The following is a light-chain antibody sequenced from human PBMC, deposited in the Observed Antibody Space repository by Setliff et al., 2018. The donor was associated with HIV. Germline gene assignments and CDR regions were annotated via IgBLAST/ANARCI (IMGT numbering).Light chain of an antibody. CDR3: SSYAGSSNMI. J-gene: IGLJ2*01. V-gene: IGLV2-8*01. CDR1: SSDVGGYNY. Sequence: QSALTQPPSASGSPGQSVTISCTGTSSDVGGYNYVSWYQQHPGKAPQVMIYEVNKRPSGVPDRFSGSKSGNTASLTVSGLQADDEADYYCSSYAGSSNMIFGGGTKVTVL. CDR2: EVN.